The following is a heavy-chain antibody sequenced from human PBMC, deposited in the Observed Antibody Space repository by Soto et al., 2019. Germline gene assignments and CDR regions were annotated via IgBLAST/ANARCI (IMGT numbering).Heavy chain of an antibody. CDR3: AYGDYRYYYGMDV. J-gene: IGHJ6*02. CDR1: GYTFTSYG. V-gene: IGHV1-18*01. CDR2: ISAYNGNT. Sequence: QVQLVQSGAEVKKPGASVKVSCKASGYTFTSYGISWVRQAPGQGLEWMGWISAYNGNTNYAQKLQGRVTMTTDTATRTADMELRSPRSDDTAVYYWAYGDYRYYYGMDVWGQGPTVTVSS. D-gene: IGHD4-17*01.